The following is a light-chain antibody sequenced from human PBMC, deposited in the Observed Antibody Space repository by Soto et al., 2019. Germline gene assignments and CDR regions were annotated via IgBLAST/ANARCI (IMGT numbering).Light chain of an antibody. Sequence: QTVVTQEPSFSVSPGRTVTLTCGLSSGSVSTSSYPSWYQLTPGQAPRTLIYSTNTRSSGVPNRFSGSILENKAALTITGAQADDESDYYCVLYMGTGISVFGGGTKLTVL. CDR3: VLYMGTGISV. V-gene: IGLV8-61*01. CDR2: STN. CDR1: SGSVSTSSY. J-gene: IGLJ3*02.